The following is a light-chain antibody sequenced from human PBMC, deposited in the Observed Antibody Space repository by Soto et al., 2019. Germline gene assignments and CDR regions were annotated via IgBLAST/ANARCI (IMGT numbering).Light chain of an antibody. V-gene: IGKV1-39*01. Sequence: IKMTQSPSSLSASVGDRVTITCRASQGISTYLNWYQQKPGKAPKLLIYAASSLQSGVPSRFSGSGSETDFTLTISSLQPEDFATYSCQHSTTWTFGQGTKVDI. CDR3: QHSTTWT. CDR1: QGISTY. J-gene: IGKJ1*01. CDR2: AAS.